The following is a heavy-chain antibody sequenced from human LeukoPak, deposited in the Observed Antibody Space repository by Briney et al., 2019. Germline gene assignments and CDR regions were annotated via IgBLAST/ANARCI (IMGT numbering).Heavy chain of an antibody. Sequence: GASVKVSCKASGGTFSSYTISWVRQAPGQGLEWTGGIIPIFGAANYAQKFQGRVTITADKSTSTSYMELSSLRSEDTAVYYCARSSVVTAMVHLDFWGQGTLVTVSS. CDR1: GGTFSSYT. J-gene: IGHJ4*02. V-gene: IGHV1-69*06. CDR2: IIPIFGAA. CDR3: ARSSVVTAMVHLDF. D-gene: IGHD2-21*02.